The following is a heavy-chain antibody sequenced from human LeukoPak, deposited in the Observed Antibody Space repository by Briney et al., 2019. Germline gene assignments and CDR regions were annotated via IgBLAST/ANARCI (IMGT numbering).Heavy chain of an antibody. V-gene: IGHV4-31*03. CDR3: ARGWAAAGTPYNWFDP. Sequence: SQTLSLTCTVSGDSLSRGGYYWSWIRQHPGKGLEWIGYIYYSGSTYYNPSLKSRVTISVDTSKNQFSLKLSSVTAADTAVYYCARGWAAAGTPYNWFDPWGQGTLVTVSS. CDR1: GDSLSRGGYY. J-gene: IGHJ5*02. D-gene: IGHD6-13*01. CDR2: IYYSGST.